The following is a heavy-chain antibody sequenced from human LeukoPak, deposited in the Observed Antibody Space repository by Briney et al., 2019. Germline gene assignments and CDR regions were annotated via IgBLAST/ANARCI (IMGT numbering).Heavy chain of an antibody. CDR1: GGTFSSYA. CDR3: ARGELYSYGYHYYYMDV. Sequence: SVKVSCKASGGTFSSYAISWVRQAPGQGLEWMGRIVPIFGTANYAQKFQGRVTITADKSTSTAYMELSSLRSEDTAVYYCARGELYSYGYHYYYMDVWGKGTTVTVSS. CDR2: IVPIFGTA. J-gene: IGHJ6*03. V-gene: IGHV1-69*06. D-gene: IGHD5-18*01.